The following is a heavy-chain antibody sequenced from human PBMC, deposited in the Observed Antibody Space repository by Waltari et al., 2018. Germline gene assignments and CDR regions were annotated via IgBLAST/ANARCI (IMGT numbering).Heavy chain of an antibody. D-gene: IGHD6-13*01. CDR2: IYYSGST. CDR3: ARGIGYSSRWYYYYYGMDV. V-gene: IGHV4-59*01. J-gene: IGHJ6*02. CDR1: GGSISSYY. Sequence: QVQLQESGPGLVKPSETLSLTCTVSGGSISSYYWSWIRQPPGKGLEWIGYIYYSGSTNYNPSLKSRVTISVDTSKNQFSLKLSSVTAADTAVYYCARGIGYSSRWYYYYYGMDVWGQGTTVTVSS.